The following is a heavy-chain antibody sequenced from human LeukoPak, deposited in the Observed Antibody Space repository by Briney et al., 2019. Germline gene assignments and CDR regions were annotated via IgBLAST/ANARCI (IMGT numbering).Heavy chain of an antibody. J-gene: IGHJ4*02. CDR2: VSGSGGTT. CDR3: AKDLFDSRKGGDYFDY. CDR1: GFTFTSYA. D-gene: IGHD3-22*01. Sequence: GGSLRLSCAASGFTFTSYAMSWVRQAPGKGLEWVSAVSGSGGTTYYADSVKGRFTISRDDSKKTLYLQMNSLRAEDTAVYYCAKDLFDSRKGGDYFDYWGQGTLVTVS. V-gene: IGHV3-23*01.